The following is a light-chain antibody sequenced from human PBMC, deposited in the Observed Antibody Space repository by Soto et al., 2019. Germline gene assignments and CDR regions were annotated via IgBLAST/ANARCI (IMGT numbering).Light chain of an antibody. Sequence: QSVLTQPPSVSAAPGQKVTISCSGSSSNIGNNYVSWYQQLPGTAPKLLIYDNNERPSEIPDRFSGSKSGTSATLGITGLQTGDEADYYCGTWDSSLSADVFGSGTKLTVL. V-gene: IGLV1-51*01. CDR3: GTWDSSLSADV. CDR1: SSNIGNNY. J-gene: IGLJ1*01. CDR2: DNN.